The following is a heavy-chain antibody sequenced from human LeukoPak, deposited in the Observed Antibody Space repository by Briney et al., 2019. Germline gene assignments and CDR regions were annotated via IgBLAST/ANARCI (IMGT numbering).Heavy chain of an antibody. Sequence: GGSLRLSCAASGFTFSSYSMNRVRQAPGKGLEWVSSISSSSSYIYYADSVKGRFTISRDNAKNSLYLQMNSLRAEDTAVYYCARASRRGRHYDYWGQGTLVTVSS. CDR1: GFTFSSYS. CDR2: ISSSSSYI. V-gene: IGHV3-21*01. D-gene: IGHD1-14*01. J-gene: IGHJ4*02. CDR3: ARASRRGRHYDY.